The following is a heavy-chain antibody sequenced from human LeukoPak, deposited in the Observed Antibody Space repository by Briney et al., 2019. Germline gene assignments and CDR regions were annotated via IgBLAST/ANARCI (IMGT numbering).Heavy chain of an antibody. D-gene: IGHD1-7*01. CDR2: INQDGSAR. CDR3: ARWEIRGTAHQLDY. J-gene: IGHJ4*02. CDR1: GFTLSSHW. Sequence: PGGSLRLSCAASGFTLSSHWMNWVRQAPVKGLEWVADINQDGSARYYVDSVKGRFTISRDNAKNSMYLQMNSLRAEDTAVYYCARWEIRGTAHQLDYWGQGTLVTVSS. V-gene: IGHV3-7*01.